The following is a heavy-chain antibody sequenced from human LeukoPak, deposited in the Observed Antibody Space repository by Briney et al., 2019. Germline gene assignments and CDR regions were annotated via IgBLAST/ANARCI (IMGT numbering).Heavy chain of an antibody. CDR1: GGSFSGYY. J-gene: IGHJ4*02. Sequence: PSETLSLTCVVYGGSFSGYYWSWIRQPPGKGLEWIGEINHSGSTNYNPSLKSRVTISVDTSKNQFSLKLSSVTAADTAVYYCARVPITMIVHDYWGQGTLVTVSS. CDR2: INHSGST. V-gene: IGHV4-34*01. D-gene: IGHD3-22*01. CDR3: ARVPITMIVHDY.